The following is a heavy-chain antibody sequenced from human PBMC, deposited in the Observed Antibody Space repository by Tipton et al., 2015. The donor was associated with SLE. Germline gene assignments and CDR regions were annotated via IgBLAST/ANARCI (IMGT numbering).Heavy chain of an antibody. CDR1: GISFYNYW. CDR2: IVSDGSSA. CDR3: ARGGDSSGYYPDFGY. V-gene: IGHV3-74*01. J-gene: IGHJ4*02. Sequence: SLRLSCAASGISFYNYWMHWVRQVPGKGLVWVSRIVSDGSSATYADSVKGRFTISRDNTKNTLDLQMHSLRAEDTAVYFCARGGDSSGYYPDFGYWGQGTLVTVSS. D-gene: IGHD3-22*01.